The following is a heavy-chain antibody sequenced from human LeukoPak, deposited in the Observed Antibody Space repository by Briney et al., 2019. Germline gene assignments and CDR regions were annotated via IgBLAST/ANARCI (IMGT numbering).Heavy chain of an antibody. CDR1: GGSISSYY. V-gene: IGHV4-4*09. CDR2: IYTSGST. Sequence: SETLSLTCTVSGGSISSYYWSWIRQPPGKGLEWIGNIYTSGSTNYNPSLKSRVTISVDTSKNQFSLKLSSVTAADTAVYYCARHDLETTLDYWGQGTMVTVSS. CDR3: ARHDLETTLDY. J-gene: IGHJ4*02. D-gene: IGHD1-1*01.